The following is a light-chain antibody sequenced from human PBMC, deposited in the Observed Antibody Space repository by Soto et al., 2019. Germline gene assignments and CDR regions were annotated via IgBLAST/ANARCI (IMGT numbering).Light chain of an antibody. CDR1: QSVRSH. Sequence: EIVMTKYQATLSVSPGERATLSCRASQSVRSHLAWYQQKPGQPPRLLIYGASTRATGIPARFSGSGFGTEFTLTISSLQSEDFAVYYCQQYKNWPLFGQGTRLEIK. J-gene: IGKJ5*01. V-gene: IGKV3-15*01. CDR2: GAS. CDR3: QQYKNWPL.